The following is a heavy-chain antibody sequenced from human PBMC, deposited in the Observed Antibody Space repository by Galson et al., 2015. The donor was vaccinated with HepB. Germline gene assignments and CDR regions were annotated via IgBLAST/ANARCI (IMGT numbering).Heavy chain of an antibody. D-gene: IGHD5-18*01. CDR1: GYSFTNYW. CDR2: IDPSDSYT. CDR3: ARTARGEQLWAPYGLDV. J-gene: IGHJ6*02. Sequence: QSGAEVKKPGESLSISCKGSGYSFTNYWIIWVRQMPGKGLEWMGRIDPSDSYTNYSPSFQGLVTISTDKSISTAYLHWSSLKASDNAMYFCARTARGEQLWAPYGLDVWGQGTTVTVSS. V-gene: IGHV5-10-1*01.